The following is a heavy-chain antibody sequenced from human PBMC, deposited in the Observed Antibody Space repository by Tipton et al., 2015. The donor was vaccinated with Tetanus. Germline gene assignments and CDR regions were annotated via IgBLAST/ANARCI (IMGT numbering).Heavy chain of an antibody. Sequence: SLRLSCAASGFTFSSYAMSWVRQAPGKGLEWVSAISGSGGSTYYADSVKGRFTISRDNAKNSLYLQMNSLRDEDTAVYYCARVQTMGYWGQGTLVTVSS. D-gene: IGHD4/OR15-4a*01. J-gene: IGHJ4*02. V-gene: IGHV3-23*01. CDR1: GFTFSSYA. CDR3: ARVQTMGY. CDR2: ISGSGGST.